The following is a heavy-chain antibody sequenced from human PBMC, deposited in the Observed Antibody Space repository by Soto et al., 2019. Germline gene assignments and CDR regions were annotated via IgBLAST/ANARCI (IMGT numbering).Heavy chain of an antibody. Sequence: SETLSLTCAVYGGSFSGYYWSWIRQPPGKGLEWIGEINHSGSTNYNPSLKSRVTISVDTSKNQFSLKLSSVTAADTAVYYCARALLVWHSSSWFWFDPWGQGTLVTVSS. CDR3: ARALLVWHSSSWFWFDP. CDR2: INHSGST. V-gene: IGHV4-34*01. J-gene: IGHJ5*02. D-gene: IGHD6-13*01. CDR1: GGSFSGYY.